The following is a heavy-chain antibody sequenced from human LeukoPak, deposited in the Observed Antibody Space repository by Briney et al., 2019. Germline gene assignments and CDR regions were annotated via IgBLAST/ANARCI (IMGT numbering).Heavy chain of an antibody. CDR1: GFTVSSNY. J-gene: IGHJ4*02. CDR2: INHSGST. V-gene: IGHV4-34*01. CDR3: ARSRAAAGTDY. D-gene: IGHD6-13*01. Sequence: GSLRLSCAASGFTVSSNYMSWVRQPPGKGLEWIGEINHSGSTNYNPSLKSRVTISVDTSKNQFSLKLSSVTAADTAVYYCARSRAAAGTDYWGQGTLVTVSS.